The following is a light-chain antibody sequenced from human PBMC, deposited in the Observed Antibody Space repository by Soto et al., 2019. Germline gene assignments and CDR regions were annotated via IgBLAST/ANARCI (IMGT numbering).Light chain of an antibody. CDR2: DAS. Sequence: EIVMTQSPATVSVSPGERVTLSCRASQSAISNLAWYQQKPGQTPRLLIYDASTRATGIPARFSGRGSGTEFTLTISSLLSEDFAVYYCHQYYKWPLTFGGGTKVEIK. V-gene: IGKV3-15*01. CDR3: HQYYKWPLT. J-gene: IGKJ4*01. CDR1: QSAISN.